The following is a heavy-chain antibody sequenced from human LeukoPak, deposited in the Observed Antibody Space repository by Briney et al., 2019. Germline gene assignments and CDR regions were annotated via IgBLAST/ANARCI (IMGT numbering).Heavy chain of an antibody. CDR1: GFTLSSYG. CDR3: ARDRAIYYYDSSGHRAYYYYYYGMDV. D-gene: IGHD3-22*01. Sequence: LSGGSLRLSCAASGFTLSSYGMHWVRQAPGKGLEWVAVIWYDGSNKYYADSVKGRFTISRDNSKNTLYLQMNSLRAEDTAVYYCARDRAIYYYDSSGHRAYYYYYYGMDVWGQGTTVTVSS. CDR2: IWYDGSNK. V-gene: IGHV3-33*01. J-gene: IGHJ6*02.